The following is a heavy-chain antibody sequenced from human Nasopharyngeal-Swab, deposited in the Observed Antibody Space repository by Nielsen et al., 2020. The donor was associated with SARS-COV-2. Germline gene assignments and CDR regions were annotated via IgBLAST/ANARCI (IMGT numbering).Heavy chain of an antibody. CDR3: ARRLKDYNYYDSSGPDWYFDL. Sequence: GESLKISCKGSGYSFTSYWIAWVRQMPGKGLEWMGLIYPSDSETRYSPSFEGQVTISADKSISTAYLQWSSLKASDTAMYYCARRLKDYNYYDSSGPDWYFDLWGRGTLVTVSS. V-gene: IGHV5-51*01. D-gene: IGHD3-22*01. CDR2: IYPSDSET. CDR1: GYSFTSYW. J-gene: IGHJ2*01.